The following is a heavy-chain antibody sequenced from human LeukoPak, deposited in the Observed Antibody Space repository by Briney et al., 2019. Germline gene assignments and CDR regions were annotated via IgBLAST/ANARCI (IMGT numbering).Heavy chain of an antibody. CDR1: GSTFSSYA. V-gene: IGHV3-23*01. Sequence: GGSLRLSCAASGSTFSSYAMTWVRQAPGKGLEWVSTIIGSGGFTYYADSVKGRFTISRDNSKNTLYLQMNSLRAEDTAVYYCARGYCSGGSCYSVFWFDPWGQGTLVTVSS. D-gene: IGHD2-15*01. CDR2: IIGSGGFT. CDR3: ARGYCSGGSCYSVFWFDP. J-gene: IGHJ5*02.